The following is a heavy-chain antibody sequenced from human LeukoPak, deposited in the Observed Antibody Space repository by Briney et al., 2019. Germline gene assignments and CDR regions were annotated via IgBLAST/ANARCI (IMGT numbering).Heavy chain of an antibody. CDR2: IYYSGST. J-gene: IGHJ4*02. CDR3: ARDDSSGYLDY. Sequence: SETLSLTCTVSGGSISSYYWSWIRQPPGKGLEWIGYIYYSGSTNYNPSLKSRVTISVDTSKNQFSLKLSSVTAADTAVYYCARDDSSGYLDYWGQGTLVTVSS. D-gene: IGHD3-22*01. V-gene: IGHV4-59*01. CDR1: GGSISSYY.